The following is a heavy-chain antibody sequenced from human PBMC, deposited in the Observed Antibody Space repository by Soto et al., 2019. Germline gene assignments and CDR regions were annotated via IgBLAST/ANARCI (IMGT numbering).Heavy chain of an antibody. Sequence: ESLKISCKGSGYMFTSYSIDWVRQMPGKGLEWMGSIYPSDSDARYSPSFQGQVTISADKSISTAYLQWSGLKASDTAIYYCARHEYNYGNYYFYGLDVWGQGTTVTVSS. CDR1: GYMFTSYS. CDR3: ARHEYNYGNYYFYGLDV. CDR2: IYPSDSDA. J-gene: IGHJ6*02. D-gene: IGHD5-18*01. V-gene: IGHV5-51*01.